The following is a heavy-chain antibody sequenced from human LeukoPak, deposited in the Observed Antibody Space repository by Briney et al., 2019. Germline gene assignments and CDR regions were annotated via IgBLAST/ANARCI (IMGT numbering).Heavy chain of an antibody. J-gene: IGHJ4*02. CDR1: GFIFSNYW. D-gene: IGHD2-2*01. Sequence: GGSLRLSCAASGFIFSNYWMAWVRQCPGEGPEWVASINQRGSEKYYVDSVRGRFTISRDNAKNSLDLQMNSLRVEDTAIYYCARLVVPPGNRGWYYEHWGQGTLVTVSS. CDR3: ARLVVPPGNRGWYYEH. CDR2: INQRGSEK. V-gene: IGHV3-7*03.